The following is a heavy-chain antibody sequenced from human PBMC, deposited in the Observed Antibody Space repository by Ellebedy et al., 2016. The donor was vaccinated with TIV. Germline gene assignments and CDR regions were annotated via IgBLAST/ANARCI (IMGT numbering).Heavy chain of an antibody. CDR2: IKYDEIEK. V-gene: IGHV3-7*04. CDR3: ARDTVEVPSGDAFDL. CDR1: GFTFNRFW. D-gene: IGHD2-2*01. J-gene: IGHJ3*01. Sequence: GESLKISCGAYGFTFNRFWMAWLRQAPGKRMEYVAHIKYDEIEKYHLDSVKGRFTISRDNARNSLYLQMNSLRVDETAIYYCARDTVEVPSGDAFDLWGQGTVVTVSS.